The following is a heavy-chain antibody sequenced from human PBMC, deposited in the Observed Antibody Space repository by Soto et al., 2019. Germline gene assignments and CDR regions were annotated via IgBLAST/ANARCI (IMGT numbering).Heavy chain of an antibody. CDR1: RGCCSGYY. D-gene: IGHD2-15*01. J-gene: IGHJ6*02. CDR2: INHSGST. CDR3: ARGKNIVVVVAATFGGSVYGMDV. V-gene: IGHV4-34*01. Sequence: PSETLSLTCAVYRGCCSGYYWTWIRQPPGKGLEWIGEINHSGSTNYNPSLKSRVTISVDTSKNQFSLKLSSVTAADTAVYYCARGKNIVVVVAATFGGSVYGMDVWGQGTTVS.